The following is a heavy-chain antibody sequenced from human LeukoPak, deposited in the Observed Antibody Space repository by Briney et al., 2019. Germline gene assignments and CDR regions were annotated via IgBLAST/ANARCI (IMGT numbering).Heavy chain of an antibody. V-gene: IGHV4-34*01. CDR3: ARRSFGANWFDP. CDR2: INHSGST. Sequence: SETLSLTCAVYGGSFSGYYWSWIRQPPGKGLEWIGEINHSGSTNYNSSLKSRVTISVDTSKNQFSLKLSSVTAADTAVYYCARRSFGANWFDPWGQGTLVTVSS. J-gene: IGHJ5*02. CDR1: GGSFSGYY. D-gene: IGHD3-10*01.